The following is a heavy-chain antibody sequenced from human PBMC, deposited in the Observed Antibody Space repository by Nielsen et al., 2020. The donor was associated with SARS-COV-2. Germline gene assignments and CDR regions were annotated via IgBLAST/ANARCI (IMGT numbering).Heavy chain of an antibody. J-gene: IGHJ4*02. V-gene: IGHV1-69*13. Sequence: SVKVSCKASGGTFISYAISWVRQAPGQGLEWMGGIIPIFGTANYAQKFQGRVTITADESTSTAYMELSSLRSEDTAVYYCARSRVKLGQLVPRMDYWGQGTLVTVSS. CDR1: GGTFISYA. D-gene: IGHD6-6*01. CDR2: IIPIFGTA. CDR3: ARSRVKLGQLVPRMDY.